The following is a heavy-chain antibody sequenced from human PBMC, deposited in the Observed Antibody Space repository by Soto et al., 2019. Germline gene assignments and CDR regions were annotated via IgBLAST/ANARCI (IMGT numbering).Heavy chain of an antibody. CDR2: IWYDGSNK. J-gene: IGHJ4*02. CDR3: ARADIYYDSSGYYYHFDY. V-gene: IGHV3-33*01. CDR1: GFTFSSYG. Sequence: GGSLRLSCTASGFTFSSYGMHWVRQAPGKGLEWVAVIWYDGSNKYYADSVKGRFTISRDDSGKTMYLQMNSLRAEDTAVYYCARADIYYDSSGYYYHFDYWGQGTLVTVSS. D-gene: IGHD3-22*01.